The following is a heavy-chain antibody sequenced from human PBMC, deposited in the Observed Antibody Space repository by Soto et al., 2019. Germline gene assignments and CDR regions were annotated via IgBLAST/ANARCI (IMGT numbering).Heavy chain of an antibody. D-gene: IGHD6-13*01. Sequence: SETLSLTCTVSGGSISSYYWSWIRQPPGKGLEWIGYIYYSGSTNYNPSLKSRVTISVDTSKNQFSLKLSSVTAADTAVYYCARGPAAAAYKWFDPWGQGTLITVSS. CDR2: IYYSGST. J-gene: IGHJ5*02. CDR1: GGSISSYY. V-gene: IGHV4-59*01. CDR3: ARGPAAAAYKWFDP.